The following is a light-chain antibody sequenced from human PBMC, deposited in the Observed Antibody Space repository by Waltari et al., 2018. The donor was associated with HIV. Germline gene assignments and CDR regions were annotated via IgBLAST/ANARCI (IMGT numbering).Light chain of an antibody. CDR1: KWGDKY. V-gene: IGLV3-1*01. CDR3: QAWDTSTGV. J-gene: IGLJ1*01. Sequence: SYELIQPPSVSVSPGQTATITCSGDKWGDKYVCWYQQKPGQSPVLVVYQDNKRPSGIPERFSGSNSGNTATLTINGTQAVDEGDYYCQAWDTSTGVFGAGTKVSVL. CDR2: QDN.